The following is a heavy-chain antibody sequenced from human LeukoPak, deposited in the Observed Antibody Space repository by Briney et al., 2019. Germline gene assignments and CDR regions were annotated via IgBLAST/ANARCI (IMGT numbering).Heavy chain of an antibody. D-gene: IGHD3-22*01. J-gene: IGHJ4*02. CDR2: ISSSGSTI. Sequence: SGGSLRLSCAASGFTFSDYYMSWIRQAPGKWLEWVSYISSSGSTIYYADSVKGRFTISRDNAKNSLYLQMNSLRAEDTAVYYCARGSAPAYYYDSSGYFFDYWGQGTLVTVSA. V-gene: IGHV3-11*04. CDR3: ARGSAPAYYYDSSGYFFDY. CDR1: GFTFSDYY.